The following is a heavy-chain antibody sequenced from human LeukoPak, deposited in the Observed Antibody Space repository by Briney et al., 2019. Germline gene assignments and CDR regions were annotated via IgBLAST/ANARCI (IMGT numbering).Heavy chain of an antibody. CDR1: GGSITSISYY. CDR3: AGHVSARRWPEYFQH. Sequence: SETLCLTCAVSGGSITSISYYWGWIRQPPGKGLEWIVSIYYSGSTYYNPSLKSRVTISVDTSKNQFSLKLSSVTAADTAVYYCAGHVSARRWPEYFQHWGQGTLVTVSS. V-gene: IGHV4-39*01. CDR2: IYYSGST. D-gene: IGHD1-14*01. J-gene: IGHJ1*01.